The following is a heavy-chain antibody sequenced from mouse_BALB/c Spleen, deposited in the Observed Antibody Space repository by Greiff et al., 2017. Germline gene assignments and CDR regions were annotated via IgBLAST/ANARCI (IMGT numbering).Heavy chain of an antibody. CDR3: ARGSSYGYYAMDY. CDR1: GFTFSSFG. J-gene: IGHJ4*01. D-gene: IGHD1-1*01. Sequence: EVQLVESGGGLVQPGGSRKLSCAASGFTFSSFGMHWVRQAPEKGLEWFAYISSGSSTIYYAETVKGRFTISRDNPTNTLFLQMTSLRSEDTAVYNCARGSSYGYYAMDYWGQGTSVTVSS. V-gene: IGHV5-17*02. CDR2: ISSGSSTI.